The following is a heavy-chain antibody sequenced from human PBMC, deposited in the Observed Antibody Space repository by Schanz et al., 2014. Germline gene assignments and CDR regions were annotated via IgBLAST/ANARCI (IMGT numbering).Heavy chain of an antibody. D-gene: IGHD1-1*01. CDR2: ISGSGGNT. CDR3: TRDVRLDRRGNWFDP. V-gene: IGHV3-23*01. Sequence: DVHLLESGGGLAQPGGSLRLSCAASGFTLSNYAMSWVRQAPGKGLEWVSAISGSGGNTFYADSVKGRFTISRDNSKNTLYLQMNSLRAEDTAIYYCTRDVRLDRRGNWFDPWGQGTLVTVSS. J-gene: IGHJ5*02. CDR1: GFTLSNYA.